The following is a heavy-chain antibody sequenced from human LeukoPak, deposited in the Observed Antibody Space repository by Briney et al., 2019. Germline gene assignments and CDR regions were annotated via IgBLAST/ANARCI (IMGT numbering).Heavy chain of an antibody. CDR1: GYTFTSYD. V-gene: IGHV1-8*01. Sequence: ASVKVSCKASGYTFTSYDVNWVRQATGQGLEWMGWMNPISGDTGYALKFQGRVTMSRNTSISTAYMELGSLRSEDTAVYYCASPRLYSGSYRVFDYWGQGTLVTVSS. D-gene: IGHD1-26*01. J-gene: IGHJ4*02. CDR2: MNPISGDT. CDR3: ASPRLYSGSYRVFDY.